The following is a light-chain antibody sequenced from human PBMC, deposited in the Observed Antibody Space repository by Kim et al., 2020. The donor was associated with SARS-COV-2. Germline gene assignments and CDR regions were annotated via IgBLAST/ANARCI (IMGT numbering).Light chain of an antibody. CDR2: YDI. Sequence: SYELTQPPSVSVAPGKTARITCGGNNIGDKSVHWYQQNPGQAPVLVIYYDIDRPSGIPERFSGSNSGNTATLTISRVEAGDEADYYCQVWDSSSDLVFGG. J-gene: IGLJ2*01. CDR3: QVWDSSSDLV. CDR1: NIGDKS. V-gene: IGLV3-21*04.